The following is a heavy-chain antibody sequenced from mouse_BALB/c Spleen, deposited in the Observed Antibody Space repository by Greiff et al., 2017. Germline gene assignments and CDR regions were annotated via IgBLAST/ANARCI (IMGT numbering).Heavy chain of an antibody. CDR3: ARDTTASFDY. V-gene: IGHV1S137*01. CDR2: ISTYYGDA. J-gene: IGHJ2*01. CDR1: GYTFTDYA. Sequence: VQLHQSGAELVRPGVSVKISCKGSGYTFTDYAMHWVKQSHAKSLEWIGVISTYYGDASYNQKFKGKATMTVDKSSSTAYMELARLTSEDSAIYYCARDTTASFDYWGQGTTLTVSS. D-gene: IGHD1-2*01.